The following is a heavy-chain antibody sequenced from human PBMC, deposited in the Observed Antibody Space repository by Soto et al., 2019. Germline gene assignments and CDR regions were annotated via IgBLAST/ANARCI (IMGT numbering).Heavy chain of an antibody. D-gene: IGHD5-18*01. CDR3: AHRWIQQTAFGY. V-gene: IGHV2-5*02. CDR1: GFSLSTSGVG. J-gene: IGHJ4*02. CDR2: IYWDDDK. Sequence: QITLKESGPTLVKPTQTLTLTCTFSGFSLSTSGVGVGWIRQPPGKALEWLALIYWDDDKRYSPSLKSRLTITKDPSKNQVVLTMTNMDPVDTATYYCAHRWIQQTAFGYWGQGTLVTVSS.